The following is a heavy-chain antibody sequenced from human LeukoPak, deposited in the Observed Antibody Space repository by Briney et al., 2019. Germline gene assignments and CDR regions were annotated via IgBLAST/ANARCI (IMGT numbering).Heavy chain of an antibody. J-gene: IGHJ4*02. CDR2: IYSSGNT. D-gene: IGHD6-6*01. CDR1: GGSISSGGYS. Sequence: SETLSLTCAVSGGSISSGGYSWSWIRQPAGRGLEWIGRIYSSGNTFYKASLKSRVTISVDTSKNQFSLKLSSATAADTAVYYCARGRSSIAARRFDYWGQGTLVTVSS. CDR3: ARGRSSIAARRFDY. V-gene: IGHV4-61*02.